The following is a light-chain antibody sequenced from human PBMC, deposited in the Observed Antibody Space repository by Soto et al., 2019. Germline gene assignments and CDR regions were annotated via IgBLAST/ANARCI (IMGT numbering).Light chain of an antibody. V-gene: IGKV3-15*01. CDR1: QSITRN. CDR2: GAS. J-gene: IGKJ1*01. CDR3: QQYDKWPRT. Sequence: EIKITQSPATLSVSPGERVCLXCRASQSITRNLAWYQHKPGQSPRLLIYGASARATGIPDRFSGGGSGAEYTLTISSLQSEDFAVYYCQQYDKWPRTFGQGTKVDIK.